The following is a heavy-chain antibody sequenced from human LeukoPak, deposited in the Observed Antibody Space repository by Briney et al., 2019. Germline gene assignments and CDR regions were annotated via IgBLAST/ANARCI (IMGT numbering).Heavy chain of an antibody. Sequence: ASVTVSYTASGYTFTNYGISGVGQAPGQGGEGVGWISAYNGNTNYAQKLQGRVTMTTDTSTSTAYMELRSLRSDDTAVYYCARDIAAAGSLGAFDIWGQGTMVTVSS. D-gene: IGHD6-13*01. J-gene: IGHJ3*02. V-gene: IGHV1-18*01. CDR1: GYTFTNYG. CDR3: ARDIAAAGSLGAFDI. CDR2: ISAYNGNT.